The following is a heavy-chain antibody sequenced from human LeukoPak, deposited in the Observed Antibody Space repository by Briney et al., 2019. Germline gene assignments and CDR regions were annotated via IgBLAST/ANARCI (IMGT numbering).Heavy chain of an antibody. D-gene: IGHD6-19*01. CDR3: ARESGSGWSAYYYYAMDV. CDR1: GFTFSSYA. V-gene: IGHV3-30-3*01. J-gene: IGHJ6*02. CDR2: ISYDGSNK. Sequence: PGGSLRLSCAASGFTFSSYAMHWVRQAPGKGLEWVAVISYDGSNKYYADSVKGRFTISRDNSKNTLYLQMNSLRAEDTAVYYCARESGSGWSAYYYYAMDVWGQGTTVTVSS.